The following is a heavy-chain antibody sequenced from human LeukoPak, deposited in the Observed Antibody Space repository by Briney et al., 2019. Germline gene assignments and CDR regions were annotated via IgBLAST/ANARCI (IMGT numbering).Heavy chain of an antibody. Sequence: ASVKVSCKASGGTFSSYAISWVRQAPGQGLEWMGGTIPIFGTANYAQKFQGRVTITADESTSTAYMELSSLRSEDTAVYYCARQGGYCSGGSCYAEYFQHWGQGTLVTVSS. V-gene: IGHV1-69*13. CDR3: ARQGGYCSGGSCYAEYFQH. J-gene: IGHJ1*01. CDR1: GGTFSSYA. D-gene: IGHD2-15*01. CDR2: TIPIFGTA.